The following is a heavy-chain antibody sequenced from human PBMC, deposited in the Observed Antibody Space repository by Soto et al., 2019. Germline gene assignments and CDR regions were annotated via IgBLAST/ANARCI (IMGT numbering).Heavy chain of an antibody. CDR1: GGSISSSSYY. CDR3: ARLVVVAATKFDY. CDR2: IYYSGST. J-gene: IGHJ4*02. V-gene: IGHV4-39*01. Sequence: QLQLQESGPGLVKPSETLSLTCTVSGGSISSSSYYWGWIRQPPGKGLEWNGSIYYSGSTYYNPSLNSRVTISVDTSKNQFSLKLSSVTAADTAVYYCARLVVVAATKFDYWGQGTLVTVSS. D-gene: IGHD2-15*01.